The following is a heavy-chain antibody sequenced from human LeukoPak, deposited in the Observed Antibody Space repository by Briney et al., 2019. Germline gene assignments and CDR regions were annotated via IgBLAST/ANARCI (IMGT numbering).Heavy chain of an antibody. Sequence: GGSLRLSCAASGFTFSSYAMHWVRQAPGKGLEWVAVISYDGSNKYYADSVKGRFTISRDNSKNTLYLQMNSLRAEDTAVYYCASSHDGGNPSAYYYYGMDVWGQGTTVTVSS. CDR1: GFTFSSYA. CDR3: ASSHDGGNPSAYYYYGMDV. CDR2: ISYDGSNK. V-gene: IGHV3-30-3*01. J-gene: IGHJ6*02. D-gene: IGHD4-23*01.